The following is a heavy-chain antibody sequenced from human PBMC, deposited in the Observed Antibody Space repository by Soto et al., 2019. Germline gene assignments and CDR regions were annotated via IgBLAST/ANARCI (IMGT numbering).Heavy chain of an antibody. CDR3: ARDPVSSSFGFDY. CDR1: GYTFTSFG. CDR2: ISAYNGHT. Sequence: QVQLVQSGAEVKKPGASVKVSCKASGYTFTSFGISWVRQAPGQGLEWVGWISAYNGHTNYAHKLQGRVTMTTDTSTRTAYMELRSLSSDDTAVYYCARDPVSSSFGFDYWGQGTLVTVSS. D-gene: IGHD6-6*01. V-gene: IGHV1-18*01. J-gene: IGHJ4*02.